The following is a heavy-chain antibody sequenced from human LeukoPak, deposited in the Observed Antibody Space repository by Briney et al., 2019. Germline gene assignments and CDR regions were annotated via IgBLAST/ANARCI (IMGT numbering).Heavy chain of an antibody. V-gene: IGHV1-2*02. J-gene: IGHJ4*02. CDR3: ARSSYPERFDY. D-gene: IGHD6-13*01. CDR2: INPNSGGT. Sequence: ASVKVSCKASGHTFTGYYMHWVRQAPGQGIEWMGWINPNSGGTNYAQKFQGRVTMTRDTSISTAYMELSRLRSDDTAVYYCARSSYPERFDYWGQGTLVTVSS. CDR1: GHTFTGYY.